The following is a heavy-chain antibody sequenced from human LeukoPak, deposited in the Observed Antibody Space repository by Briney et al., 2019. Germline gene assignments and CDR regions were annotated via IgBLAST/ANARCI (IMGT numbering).Heavy chain of an antibody. V-gene: IGHV1-8*02. J-gene: IGHJ6*02. Sequence: ASVKVSCKASGYTFTSYGISWVRQATGQGLEWMGWMNPNSGNTGYAQKFQGRVTMTRNTSISTAYMELSSLRSEDTAVYYCARGAFRDFWSGYAKDGYYYYGMDVWGQGTTVTVSS. CDR2: MNPNSGNT. CDR3: ARGAFRDFWSGYAKDGYYYYGMDV. CDR1: GYTFTSYG. D-gene: IGHD3-3*01.